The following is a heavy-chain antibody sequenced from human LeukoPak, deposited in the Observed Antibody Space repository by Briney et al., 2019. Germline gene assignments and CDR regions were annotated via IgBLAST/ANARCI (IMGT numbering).Heavy chain of an antibody. Sequence: GGSLRLSCASSGLTFSSYSLNWARHAPGKGLEWGSVISSSSITIYYADSVKGRFTSSRDKAEKSLYLQMNSLRAEDTAVYYCARDRGGSNSAIDYWGQGTLVTVSS. J-gene: IGHJ4*02. CDR2: ISSSSITI. CDR3: ARDRGGSNSAIDY. V-gene: IGHV3-48*01. CDR1: GLTFSSYS. D-gene: IGHD1-1*01.